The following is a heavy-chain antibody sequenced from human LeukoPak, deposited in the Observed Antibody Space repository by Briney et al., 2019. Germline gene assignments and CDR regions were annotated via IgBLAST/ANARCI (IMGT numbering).Heavy chain of an antibody. CDR1: GGSFSGYY. CDR2: INHSGST. Sequence: SETLPLTCAVYGGSFSGYYWSWIRQPPGKGLEWIGEINHSGSTNYNPSLKSRVTISVDTSKNQFSLKLSSVTAADTAVYYCARDEIYYYYYMDVWGKGTTVTVSS. V-gene: IGHV4-34*01. J-gene: IGHJ6*03. CDR3: ARDEIYYYYYMDV. D-gene: IGHD5-24*01.